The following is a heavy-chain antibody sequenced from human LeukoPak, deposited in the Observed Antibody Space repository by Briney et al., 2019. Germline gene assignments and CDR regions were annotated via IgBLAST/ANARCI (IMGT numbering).Heavy chain of an antibody. D-gene: IGHD4/OR15-4a*01. J-gene: IGHJ4*02. CDR1: GGSISSGGYS. Sequence: PSDTLSLTCAVSGGSISSGGYSWRWIRQPPGKGLEWVGYIYHSGSTYYNPSLKSRVTISVDRSKNQFSLKLSSVTAADTAVYYCAREPANTYRSGYFDYWGQGTLVTVSS. CDR2: IYHSGST. CDR3: AREPANTYRSGYFDY. V-gene: IGHV4-30-2*01.